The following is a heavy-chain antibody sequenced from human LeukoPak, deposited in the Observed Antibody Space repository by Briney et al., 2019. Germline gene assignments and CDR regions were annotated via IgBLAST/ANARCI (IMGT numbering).Heavy chain of an antibody. D-gene: IGHD5-12*01. CDR1: GGTFSSYA. CDR3: ARGVQTRYEHEDYYMDV. Sequence: ASVKVSCKASGGTFSSYAISWVRQAPGQGLEWMGGIIPIFGTANYAQKFQGRVTMTRDTSISTAYMELSRLRSDDTAVYYCARGVQTRYEHEDYYMDVWGKGTTVTISS. J-gene: IGHJ6*03. CDR2: IIPIFGTA. V-gene: IGHV1-69*05.